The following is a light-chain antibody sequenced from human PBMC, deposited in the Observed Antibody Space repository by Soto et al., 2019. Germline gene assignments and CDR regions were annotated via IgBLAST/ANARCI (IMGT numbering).Light chain of an antibody. Sequence: EIVLTQSPGTLSLSGGERATLSCRASQSVSSSYLAWYQQRPGQAPRLLIYGASTGATGIPDRFSGSGSGTDFTLTISRLEPEDFAVYYCQQYGSSSWTFGQGTKVEIK. CDR2: GAS. V-gene: IGKV3-20*01. J-gene: IGKJ1*01. CDR3: QQYGSSSWT. CDR1: QSVSSSY.